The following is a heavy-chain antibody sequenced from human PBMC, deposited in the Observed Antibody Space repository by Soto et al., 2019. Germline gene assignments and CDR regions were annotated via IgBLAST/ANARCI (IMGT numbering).Heavy chain of an antibody. J-gene: IGHJ6*02. D-gene: IGHD6-19*01. Sequence: ASVKVSCKASGYTFTSYAMHWVRQAPGQRLEWMGWINAGNGNTKYSQKFQGRVTITRDTSASTAYMELSSLRSEDTAVYYCARDPDSGIAVAGIYYYYGMDVWGQGTRV. CDR1: GYTFTSYA. V-gene: IGHV1-3*01. CDR2: INAGNGNT. CDR3: ARDPDSGIAVAGIYYYYGMDV.